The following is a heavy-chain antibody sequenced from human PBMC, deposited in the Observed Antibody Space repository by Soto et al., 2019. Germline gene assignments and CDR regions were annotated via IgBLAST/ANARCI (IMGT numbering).Heavy chain of an antibody. CDR2: INPMGGST. CDR1: GYSLINYY. V-gene: IGHV1-46*01. Sequence: GASVKASCKASGYSLINYYIHWVRQAPGQGLEWMAIINPMGGSTNYAQEFQGRVTLTSDTSTSTVYMELSSLRFEDTALFYCARDLAAGDLWGQGTLVTVSS. J-gene: IGHJ5*02. CDR3: ARDLAAGDL. D-gene: IGHD6-13*01.